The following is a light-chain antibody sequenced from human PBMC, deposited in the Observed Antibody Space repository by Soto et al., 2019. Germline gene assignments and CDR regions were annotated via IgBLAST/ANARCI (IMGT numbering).Light chain of an antibody. Sequence: QSALTQPASVSGSPGQSITISCTGTSSDVGGYNYVSWYQQHPGKAPKLMIYDVSNRPSGVSNRFIGSKSGNTASLTISGLQAEDEADYYCSSYTSSSTYVFGTGTKLTVL. CDR3: SSYTSSSTYV. CDR2: DVS. V-gene: IGLV2-14*01. J-gene: IGLJ1*01. CDR1: SSDVGGYNY.